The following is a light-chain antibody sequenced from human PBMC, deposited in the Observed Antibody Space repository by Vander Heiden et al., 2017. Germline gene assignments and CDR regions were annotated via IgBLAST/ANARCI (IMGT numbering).Light chain of an antibody. Sequence: QSAPTQPASASGSPRPSITSSCTGTSSDVGGYNYVSWYQQHPGKAPKLMIYDVSNRPSGVSNRFSGSKSGNTASLTISGLQAEDEADYYCSSYTSSSTGHVVFGGGTKLTVL. CDR3: SSYTSSSTGHVV. V-gene: IGLV2-14*01. CDR1: SSDVGGYNY. CDR2: DVS. J-gene: IGLJ2*01.